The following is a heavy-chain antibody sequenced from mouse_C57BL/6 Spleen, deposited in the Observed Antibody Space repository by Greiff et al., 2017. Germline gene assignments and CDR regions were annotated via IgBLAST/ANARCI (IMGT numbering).Heavy chain of an antibody. D-gene: IGHD2-12*01. CDR2: SRNKANDYTT. J-gene: IGHJ3*01. Sequence: EVKVVESGGGLVQSGRSLRLSCATSGFTFSDFYMEWVRQAPGKGLEWIAASRNKANDYTTEYSTSVKGRFIVSRDTSQSILYLQMNALRAEDTAIYYCARDGYDPAWFAYWGQGTLVTVSA. CDR3: ARDGYDPAWFAY. CDR1: GFTFSDFY. V-gene: IGHV7-1*01.